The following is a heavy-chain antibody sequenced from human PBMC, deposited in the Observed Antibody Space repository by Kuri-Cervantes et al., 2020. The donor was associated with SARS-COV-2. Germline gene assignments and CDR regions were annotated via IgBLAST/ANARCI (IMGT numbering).Heavy chain of an antibody. Sequence: GESLKSSCAASGFTFSSYAMSWVRQAPGKGLEWVSAISGSGGSTYYADSVKGRFTISRDNSKNTLYLQMNSLRAEDTAVYYCAGQLVLDVGVYWGQGTLVTVSS. CDR2: ISGSGGST. J-gene: IGHJ4*02. CDR3: AGQLVLDVGVY. D-gene: IGHD6-13*01. V-gene: IGHV3-23*01. CDR1: GFTFSSYA.